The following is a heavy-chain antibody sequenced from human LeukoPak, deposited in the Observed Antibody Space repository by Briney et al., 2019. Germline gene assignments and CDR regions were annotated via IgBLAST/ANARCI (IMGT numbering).Heavy chain of an antibody. D-gene: IGHD3-9*01. Sequence: ASVKVSCKASGYTFIGYYMHWVRQAPGQGLEWVGWINPNSGGTKYAQKFQGRVTLTRDTSISTAYMELSRLRSDDTAVYYCAKNQNSYYDILTGYEWGYYYYYYMDVWGKGTTVTISS. CDR2: INPNSGGT. J-gene: IGHJ6*03. CDR3: AKNQNSYYDILTGYEWGYYYYYYMDV. V-gene: IGHV1-2*02. CDR1: GYTFIGYY.